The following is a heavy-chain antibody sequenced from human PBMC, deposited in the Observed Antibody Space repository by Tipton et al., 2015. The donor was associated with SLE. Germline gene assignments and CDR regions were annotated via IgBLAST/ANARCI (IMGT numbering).Heavy chain of an antibody. Sequence: GLVKPSETLSLTCAVSGGSVSRDYWSWIRHPAGKGLEWIGRIYTSGATDHNPSLRSRVTVSRDTSKNQLSLKLSSVTAADTAVYYCARRWDYWGQETLVTVSS. V-gene: IGHV4-4*07. CDR1: GGSVSRDY. J-gene: IGHJ4*02. CDR3: ARRWDY. CDR2: IYTSGAT.